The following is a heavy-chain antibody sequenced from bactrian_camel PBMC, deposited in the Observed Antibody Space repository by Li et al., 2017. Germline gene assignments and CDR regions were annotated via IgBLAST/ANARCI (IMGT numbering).Heavy chain of an antibody. CDR1: GFTFDDYG. V-gene: IGHV3-1*01. D-gene: IGHD4*01. J-gene: IGHJ4*01. Sequence: VQLVESGGGLVQPGGSLRVSCAASGFTFDDYGLGWIRQAPGKGLEWVSTINWSGDSPRYAASVKGRFTISRDNAKNTIYLQMNSLKPEDTAKYYCATSSEAGNYGSDYTSFRNWGQGTQVTVS. CDR3: ATSSEAGNYGSDYTSFRN. CDR2: INWSGDSP.